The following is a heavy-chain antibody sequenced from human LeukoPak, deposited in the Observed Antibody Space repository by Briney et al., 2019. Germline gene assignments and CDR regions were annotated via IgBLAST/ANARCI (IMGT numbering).Heavy chain of an antibody. CDR1: GFTFNSYE. J-gene: IGHJ6*02. CDR3: ARVYSNYDPAAMDV. D-gene: IGHD4-11*01. Sequence: GGSLRLSCAASGFTFNSYEMNWVRQAPGKGLEWVSYISSSGSPIYYADSVEGRFTISRDNAKSSLYLQMSSLRAEDTAMYYCARVYSNYDPAAMDVWGQGTTVTVSS. CDR2: ISSSGSPI. V-gene: IGHV3-48*03.